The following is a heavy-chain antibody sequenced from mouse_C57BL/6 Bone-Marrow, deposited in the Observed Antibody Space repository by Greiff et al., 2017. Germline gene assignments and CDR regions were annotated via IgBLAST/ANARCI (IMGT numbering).Heavy chain of an antibody. Sequence: DVMLVESGGDLVKPGGSLKLSCAASGFTFSSYGMSWVRQTPDKRLEWVATISSGGSYTYYPDSVTGRFTISRDHAKNTLYLQMSSLMSEDTAMYYCARPPPYYYGSSYDGYFDVWGTGTTVTVSS. CDR3: ARPPPYYYGSSYDGYFDV. V-gene: IGHV5-6*02. CDR1: GFTFSSYG. D-gene: IGHD1-1*01. CDR2: ISSGGSYT. J-gene: IGHJ1*03.